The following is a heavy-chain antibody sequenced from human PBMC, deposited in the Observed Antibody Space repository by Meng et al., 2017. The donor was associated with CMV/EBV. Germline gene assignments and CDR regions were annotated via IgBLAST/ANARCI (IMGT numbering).Heavy chain of an antibody. CDR2: MNPNSGNT. J-gene: IGHJ3*02. V-gene: IGHV1-8*01. CDR3: ARDIRYPGTDDAFDI. Sequence: VSVKVSCKASGYTFTSYDINWVRQATGQGLEWMGWMNPNSGNTGYAQKFQGRVTMTRNTSISTAYMELSSLRSEDTAVYYCARDIRYPGTDDAFDIWGQGTMVTVSS. D-gene: IGHD3-9*01. CDR1: GYTFTSYD.